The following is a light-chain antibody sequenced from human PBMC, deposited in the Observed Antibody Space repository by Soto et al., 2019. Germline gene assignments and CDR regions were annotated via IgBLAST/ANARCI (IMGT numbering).Light chain of an antibody. V-gene: IGKV3-20*01. J-gene: IGKJ1*01. CDR3: HQYGSAPPS. Sequence: EIVLTQSPGTLSLSPGERATLSCRASRSVTNNYVAWYQRKPGQAPRLLIYGASSRANDIPGRVSGSRSGTNFRLTFTRLEPEHLALYLCHQYGSAPPSFGQGTKVDI. CDR2: GAS. CDR1: RSVTNNY.